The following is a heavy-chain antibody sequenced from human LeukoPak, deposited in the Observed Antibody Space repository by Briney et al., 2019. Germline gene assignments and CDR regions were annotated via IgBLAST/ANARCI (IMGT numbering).Heavy chain of an antibody. Sequence: PGGSLRLSCAASGFTFSSYAMSWVRQAPGKGLEWVSAISGSGGSTYYADSVKGRFTISRDNSKNTLYLQMNSLRAEDTAVYYCARGLNNRKSGRRFDVFEIWGQGTMVTVSS. CDR2: ISGSGGST. CDR1: GFTFSSYA. J-gene: IGHJ3*02. V-gene: IGHV3-23*01. CDR3: ARGLNNRKSGRRFDVFEI. D-gene: IGHD3-3*01.